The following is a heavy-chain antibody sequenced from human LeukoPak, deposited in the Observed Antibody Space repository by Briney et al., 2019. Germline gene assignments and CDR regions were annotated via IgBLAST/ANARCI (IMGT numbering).Heavy chain of an antibody. V-gene: IGHV4-39*01. J-gene: IGHJ4*02. CDR2: IYYSGST. CDR3: ARSPYYYDSSGYYYGGSFDY. Sequence: PETLSLTCAVYGGSFSSYYWGWIRQPPGKGLEWIGSIYYSGSTYYNPSLKSRVTISVDTSKNQFSLKLSSVTAADTAVYYCARSPYYYDSSGYYYGGSFDYWGQGTLVTVSS. D-gene: IGHD3-22*01. CDR1: GGSFSSYY.